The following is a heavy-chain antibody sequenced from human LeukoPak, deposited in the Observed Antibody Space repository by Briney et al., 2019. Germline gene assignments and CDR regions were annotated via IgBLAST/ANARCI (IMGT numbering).Heavy chain of an antibody. Sequence: GGTLKLSCAASGFIFSTYSMNWVRQAPGKGLEWVSYISSSSSTIYYADSVKGRFTISRDNAENSLYLQMNSLGAEDTAVYYCARDDHYNYYYMDVWGKGTTVTVSS. V-gene: IGHV3-48*01. CDR3: ARDDHYNYYYMDV. J-gene: IGHJ6*03. CDR1: GFIFSTYS. CDR2: ISSSSSTI.